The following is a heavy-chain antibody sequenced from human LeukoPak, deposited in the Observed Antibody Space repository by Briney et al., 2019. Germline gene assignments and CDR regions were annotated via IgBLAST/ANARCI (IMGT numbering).Heavy chain of an antibody. CDR3: ARGGITAFDL. J-gene: IGHJ3*01. D-gene: IGHD3-10*01. V-gene: IGHV4-59*12. Sequence: SETLSLTCTVSGGSISSYYWSWIRQPPGKGLEWIGYIQHSGSTYYNPSLQSRVATSVDRSKNQFSLRLHSVTAADTAVYYCARGGITAFDLWGQGTMVTVSS. CDR1: GGSISSYY. CDR2: IQHSGST.